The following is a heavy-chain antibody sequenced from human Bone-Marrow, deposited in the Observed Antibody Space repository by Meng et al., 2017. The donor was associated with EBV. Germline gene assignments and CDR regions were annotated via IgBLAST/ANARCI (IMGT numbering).Heavy chain of an antibody. V-gene: IGHV4-4*02. Sequence: GPGRAGPLGTLSLTCAVSRGFITSGDWWSWVRQSPGKGLEWIGEIHHSGGTSYNPPLKSRVTISLDMSKDQFSLRLSSVTAADTAVYYCARAGYHRPASEYWGQGTLVTVSS. D-gene: IGHD2-15*01. CDR1: RGFITSGDW. CDR2: IHHSGGT. J-gene: IGHJ4*02. CDR3: ARAGYHRPASEY.